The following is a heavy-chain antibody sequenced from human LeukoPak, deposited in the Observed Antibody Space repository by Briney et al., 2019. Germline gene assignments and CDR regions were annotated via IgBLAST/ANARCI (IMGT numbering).Heavy chain of an antibody. CDR2: IHYTGST. CDR3: VRRDRYSSGQFDH. Sequence: SETLSLTCSVSGDSISRSNYYWGWIRQPPGKDLELIGSIHYTGSTYHNPSLKSRVTMSVDTSKNQFSLKVNSMTATDTAVYYCVRRDRYSSGQFDHWGQGTLVTVSS. D-gene: IGHD5-18*01. V-gene: IGHV4-39*01. J-gene: IGHJ4*02. CDR1: GDSISRSNYY.